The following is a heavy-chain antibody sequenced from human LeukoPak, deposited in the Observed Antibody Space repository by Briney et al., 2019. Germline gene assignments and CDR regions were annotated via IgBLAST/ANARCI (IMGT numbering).Heavy chain of an antibody. V-gene: IGHV3-7*03. Sequence: GGSLRLSCAASGLNFSSRWMNWVRQAPGQGLEWVASIKEDGSEKHYVDSVKGRFTISRGNGKNSLYLQMNSLRAEDTAVYYCARDSGWWRFDFWGQGTLVTVSS. CDR1: GLNFSSRW. CDR2: IKEDGSEK. CDR3: ARDSGWWRFDF. J-gene: IGHJ4*02. D-gene: IGHD6-13*01.